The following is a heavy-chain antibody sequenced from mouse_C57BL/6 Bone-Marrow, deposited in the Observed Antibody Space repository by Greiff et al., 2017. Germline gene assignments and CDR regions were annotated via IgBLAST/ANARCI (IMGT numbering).Heavy chain of an antibody. J-gene: IGHJ1*03. D-gene: IGHD1-1*01. CDR1: GYAFSSSW. CDR2: IYPGDGDT. CDR3: ARSPDYGSSPWYVDV. Sequence: LVESGPELVKPGASVKISCKASGYAFSSSWMNWVKQRPGKGLEWIGRIYPGDGDTKYNGTCKGKATLTADKSSSTAYMQLSSLTSEDSAVYFCARSPDYGSSPWYVDVWGTGTTVTVSS. V-gene: IGHV1-82*01.